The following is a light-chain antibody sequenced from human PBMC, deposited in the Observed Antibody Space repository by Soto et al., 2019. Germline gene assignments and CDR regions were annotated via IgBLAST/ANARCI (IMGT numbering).Light chain of an antibody. V-gene: IGLV1-51*01. Sequence: QSLLTQPPSVSAAPGQRVTISCSGDTSNIGENYVSWYQQVPGTAPRLLIYETDERPSGTPDRFSGSKSGTSATLDITGLQTGDEADYYCGTWDNSLRVGLFGGGTQLTVL. CDR1: TSNIGENY. CDR3: GTWDNSLRVGL. CDR2: ETD. J-gene: IGLJ2*01.